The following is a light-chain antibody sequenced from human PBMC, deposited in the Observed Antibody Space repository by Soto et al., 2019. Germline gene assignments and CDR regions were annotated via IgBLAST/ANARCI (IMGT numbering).Light chain of an antibody. Sequence: QSALTQPASVSGSPGQSITISCAGTRDDIGAYDYVSWYQQHPGNAPKLLVYEVTNRPSGVSDRFSGSKSGNTASLTISGLQAEDEADYYCNSYTSCSAVGFGGGAKRTLL. V-gene: IGLV2-14*01. CDR2: EVT. CDR1: RDDIGAYDY. CDR3: NSYTSCSAVG. J-gene: IGLJ2*01.